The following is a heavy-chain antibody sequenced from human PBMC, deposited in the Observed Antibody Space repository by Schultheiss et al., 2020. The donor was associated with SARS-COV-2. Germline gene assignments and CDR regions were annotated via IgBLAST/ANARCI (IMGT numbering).Heavy chain of an antibody. J-gene: IGHJ2*01. D-gene: IGHD2-2*01. CDR1: GGSFSGYY. Sequence: SQTLSLTCAVYGGSFSGYYWSWIRQPPGKGLEWIGSIYHSGSTYYNPSLKSRVTISVDTSKNQFSLKLSSVTAADTAVYYCARDMRHYWYFDLWGRGTLVTVSS. CDR2: IYHSGST. CDR3: ARDMRHYWYFDL. V-gene: IGHV4-34*01.